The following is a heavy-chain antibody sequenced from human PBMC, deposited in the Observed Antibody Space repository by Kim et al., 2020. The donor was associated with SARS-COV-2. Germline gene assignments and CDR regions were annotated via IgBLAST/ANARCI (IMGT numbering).Heavy chain of an antibody. Sequence: YAQKFQGRVTMTRDTSTSTGYMELSSLRSEDTAVYYCAGVWGSGYISFDYWGQGTLVTVSS. CDR3: AGVWGSGYISFDY. J-gene: IGHJ4*02. D-gene: IGHD3-3*01. V-gene: IGHV1-46*01.